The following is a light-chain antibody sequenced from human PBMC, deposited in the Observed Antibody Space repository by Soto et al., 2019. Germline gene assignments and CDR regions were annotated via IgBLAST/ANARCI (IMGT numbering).Light chain of an antibody. CDR2: GAY. Sequence: DIQMTQSPSAMSASVGDRVTITCLASQGINNHLVWFQQRPGKVPRRLIFGAYNLQSGVPSRFSGSGSGTEFTLTISGLQPEDFAIYYCLQHNSYPITLGQGTRLEIK. V-gene: IGKV1-17*03. CDR3: LQHNSYPIT. CDR1: QGINNH. J-gene: IGKJ5*01.